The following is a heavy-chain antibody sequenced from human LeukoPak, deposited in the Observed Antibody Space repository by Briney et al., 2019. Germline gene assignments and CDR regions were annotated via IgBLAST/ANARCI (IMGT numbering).Heavy chain of an antibody. V-gene: IGHV3-30*04. Sequence: PGGSLRLSCAASGFTSSNYAMHWVRQAPGKGPEWVAVISYDGSYKYYADSVKGRFIISRDNSKNTVSLQMNTLRIEDTAFYYCARDRWDVELVIGANPGAADYWGQGTLVSVSS. CDR3: ARDRWDVELVIGANPGAADY. D-gene: IGHD2-8*02. CDR1: GFTSSNYA. CDR2: ISYDGSYK. J-gene: IGHJ4*02.